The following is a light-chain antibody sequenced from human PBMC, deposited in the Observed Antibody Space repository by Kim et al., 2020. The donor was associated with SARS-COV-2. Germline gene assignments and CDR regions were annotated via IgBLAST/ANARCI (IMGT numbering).Light chain of an antibody. CDR1: SSDIGAYNW. CDR2: DVS. CDR3: SSYTTNNIFYV. V-gene: IGLV2-14*03. Sequence: QSALTQPASVSGSPGQSITISCIGTSSDIGAYNWDAWYQQHPGKVPKLIIYDVSNRPSGVSNRFSGSQSGNTASLTISGLQAEDEADYYCSSYTTNNIFYVFGTGTKVIVL. J-gene: IGLJ1*01.